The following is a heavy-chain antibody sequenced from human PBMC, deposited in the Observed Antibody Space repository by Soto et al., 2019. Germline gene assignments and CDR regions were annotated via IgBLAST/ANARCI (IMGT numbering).Heavy chain of an antibody. CDR2: IYYSGST. CDR3: ASPSYYGSGSRFPFDY. V-gene: IGHV4-39*01. J-gene: IGHJ4*02. Sequence: SETQSLTCTVSGGYIRSSSYYWGWIRQPPGKGLEWIGSIYYSGSTYYNPSLKSRVTISVDTSKNQFSLKLSSVTAADTAVYYCASPSYYGSGSRFPFDYWGQGTLVTVSS. CDR1: GGYIRSSSYY. D-gene: IGHD3-10*01.